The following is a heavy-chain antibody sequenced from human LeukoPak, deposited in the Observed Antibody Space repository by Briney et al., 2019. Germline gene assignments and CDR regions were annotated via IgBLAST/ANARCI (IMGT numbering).Heavy chain of an antibody. CDR1: GGTFSSYG. Sequence: SVKVSCKASGGTFSSYGISWVRQAPGQGLEWMGGIIPIFGTANYAQKFQGRVTITADESTSTAYMELSSLRSEDTAVYYCAREGACGGFDYWGQGTLVTVSS. V-gene: IGHV1-69*13. D-gene: IGHD2-21*01. J-gene: IGHJ4*02. CDR3: AREGACGGFDY. CDR2: IIPIFGTA.